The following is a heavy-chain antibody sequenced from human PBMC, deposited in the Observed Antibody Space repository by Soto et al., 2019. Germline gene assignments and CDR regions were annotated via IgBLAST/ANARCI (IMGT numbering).Heavy chain of an antibody. CDR1: GGSISSYY. CDR3: ARGGSDSSGYYSYWYFDL. V-gene: IGHV4-4*07. J-gene: IGHJ2*01. CDR2: IYTSGST. Sequence: QVQLQESGPGLVKPSETLSLTCTVSGGSISSYYWSWIRQPAGKGLEWIGRIYTSGSTNYNPSLKSRVTMSVDTSKNQFSLKLSSVTAADTAVYYCARGGSDSSGYYSYWYFDLWGRGTLVTVSS. D-gene: IGHD3-22*01.